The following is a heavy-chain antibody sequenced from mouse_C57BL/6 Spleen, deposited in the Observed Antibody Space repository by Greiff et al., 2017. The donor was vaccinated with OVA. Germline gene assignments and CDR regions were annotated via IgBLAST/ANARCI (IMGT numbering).Heavy chain of an antibody. J-gene: IGHJ2*01. CDR1: GYTFTDYY. Sequence: EVKLQQSGPELVKPGASVKISCKASGYTFTDYYMNWVKQSHGKSLEWIGDINPNNGGTSYNQKFKGKATLTVDKSSSTAYMELRSLTSEDSAVYYCARWGLRIFDDWGKGTTLTVSS. CDR3: ARWGLRIFDD. V-gene: IGHV1-26*01. D-gene: IGHD2-4*01. CDR2: INPNNGGT.